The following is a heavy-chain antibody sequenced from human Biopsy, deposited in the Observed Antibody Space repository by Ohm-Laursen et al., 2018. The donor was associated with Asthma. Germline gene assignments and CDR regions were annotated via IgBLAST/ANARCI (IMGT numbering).Heavy chain of an antibody. CDR1: GGTFSNFA. CDR2: IITVFGTT. J-gene: IGHJ6*02. CDR3: ARCQVGYSSGWSLLLKKIYYSGMDV. Sequence: GSSVKVSCKAHGGTFSNFAIRWARQAPGHGLEWLGGIITVFGTTNFAQKIQGRVTITADESTSTSYMEVTSLRSEDTAIYYCARCQVGYSSGWSLLLKKIYYSGMDVWGQGTAVTVSS. D-gene: IGHD6-19*01. V-gene: IGHV1-69*01.